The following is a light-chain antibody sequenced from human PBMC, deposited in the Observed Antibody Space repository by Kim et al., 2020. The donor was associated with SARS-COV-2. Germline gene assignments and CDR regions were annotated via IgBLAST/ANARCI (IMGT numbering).Light chain of an antibody. J-gene: IGLJ1*01. Sequence: QSALTQPRSVSGSPGQSVTISCIGTSSDVGAYNRVSWYQHHPGKAPKLVIHGVNQRPSGVPDRFSGFKSGNTASLTISGRQSEDEADYYCCSHAGTSYGCGSGTKVTVL. CDR1: SSDVGAYNR. CDR2: GVN. CDR3: CSHAGTSYG. V-gene: IGLV2-11*01.